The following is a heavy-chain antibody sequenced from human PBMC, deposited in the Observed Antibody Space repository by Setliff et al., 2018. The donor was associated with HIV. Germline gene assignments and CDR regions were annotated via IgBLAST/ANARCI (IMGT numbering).Heavy chain of an antibody. V-gene: IGHV1-69*04. CDR1: GGTFSNYG. Sequence: SVKVSCKTSGGTFSNYGTNWVRQPPGQGLEWMGRIIPRFDITNYPQTFQGRVRPTADKSTSTAYLELSSLRSDDTPVYYCAAARLLNDYRDPGSYYFDFWGQGTLVTVSS. D-gene: IGHD4-17*01. CDR3: AAARLLNDYRDPGSYYFDF. CDR2: IIPRFDIT. J-gene: IGHJ4*02.